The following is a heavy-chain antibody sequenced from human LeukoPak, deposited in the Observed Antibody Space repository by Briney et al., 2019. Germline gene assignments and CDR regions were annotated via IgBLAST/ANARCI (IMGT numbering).Heavy chain of an antibody. J-gene: IGHJ6*03. D-gene: IGHD3-3*01. V-gene: IGHV3-23*01. CDR2: ISGGGGST. CDR3: AKGGSFWSGYYDYYYYMDV. Sequence: GGSLRLSCAASGFTFSSYAMSWVRQAPGKGLEWVSGISGGGGSTYYADSVKGRFTISRDNSKSTLYLQMNSLRAEDTAVYYCAKGGSFWSGYYDYYYYMDVWGKGTTVTVSS. CDR1: GFTFSSYA.